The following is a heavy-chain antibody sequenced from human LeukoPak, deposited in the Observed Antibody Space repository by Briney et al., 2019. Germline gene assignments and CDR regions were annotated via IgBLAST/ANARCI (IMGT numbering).Heavy chain of an antibody. V-gene: IGHV1-2*02. CDR1: GYTFTGYY. D-gene: IGHD6-13*01. CDR3: ARSIAAAGHFDY. J-gene: IGHJ4*02. Sequence: ASVKVSCKASGYTFTGYYMHWVRQAPGQGLEWMGWINPNSGGTNYAQEFQGRVTMTRDTSISTAYMELSRLRSDDTAVYYCARSIAAAGHFDYWGQGTLVTVSS. CDR2: INPNSGGT.